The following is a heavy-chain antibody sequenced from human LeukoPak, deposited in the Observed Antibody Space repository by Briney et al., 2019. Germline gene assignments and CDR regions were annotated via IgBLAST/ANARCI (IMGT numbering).Heavy chain of an antibody. J-gene: IGHJ4*02. CDR3: ARARTVVDSIPDY. Sequence: PGGSLRLSCAASGLSFSSYAMNWVRQAPGKGLEWVSSISSSSSYIYYADSVKGRFTISRDNAKNSLYLQMNSLRAEDTAVYYCARARTVVDSIPDYWGQGTLVTVSS. CDR2: ISSSSSYI. V-gene: IGHV3-21*01. CDR1: GLSFSSYA. D-gene: IGHD4-23*01.